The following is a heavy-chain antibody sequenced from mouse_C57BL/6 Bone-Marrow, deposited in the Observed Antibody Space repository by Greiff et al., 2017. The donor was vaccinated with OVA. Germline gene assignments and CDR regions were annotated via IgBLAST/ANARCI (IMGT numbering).Heavy chain of an antibody. Sequence: QVQLQQPGAELVMPGASVKLSCKASGYTFTSYWMHWVKQRPGQGLEWIGEIDPSDSYTNYNQKFKGKSKLPVEKSASTAYMQLSSLTSEDSAVYYCARFAANGAYWGQGTLVTVSA. CDR3: ARFAANGAY. D-gene: IGHD4-1*01. CDR1: GYTFTSYW. V-gene: IGHV1-69*01. J-gene: IGHJ3*01. CDR2: IDPSDSYT.